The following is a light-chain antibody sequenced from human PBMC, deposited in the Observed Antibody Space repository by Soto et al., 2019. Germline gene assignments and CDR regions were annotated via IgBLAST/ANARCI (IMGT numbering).Light chain of an antibody. V-gene: IGKV3-15*01. J-gene: IGKJ1*01. CDR2: GAS. Sequence: EIVMTQSPGTLSVSPGERATLSCRASQSVRNNLAWYQQKPGQAPRLVIYGASTRATGIPARFSGSGSGTDFTLTISSLEPEDFAVYYCQQYNNWPMWTFGQGTKVDIK. CDR1: QSVRNN. CDR3: QQYNNWPMWT.